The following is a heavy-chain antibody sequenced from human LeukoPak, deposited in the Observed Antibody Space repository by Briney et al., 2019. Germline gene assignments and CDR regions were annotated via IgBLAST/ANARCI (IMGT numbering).Heavy chain of an antibody. CDR3: ARGPPNWGYDY. V-gene: IGHV1-8*01. CDR1: GYTFTSYE. J-gene: IGHJ4*02. D-gene: IGHD7-27*01. Sequence: ASVKVSCKASGYTFTSYEFNWVRQATGQRPEWMGWMSPNSGDTGYAQKFQDRVTMTRNTSISTAYMELSSLRSDDTAVYYCARGPPNWGYDYWGPGTLVTVSS. CDR2: MSPNSGDT.